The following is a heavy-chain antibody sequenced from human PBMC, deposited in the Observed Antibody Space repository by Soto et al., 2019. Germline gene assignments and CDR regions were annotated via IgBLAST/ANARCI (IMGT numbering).Heavy chain of an antibody. J-gene: IGHJ4*02. V-gene: IGHV3-30-3*01. CDR3: ARVRQYYYDSSGKGYFDY. CDR1: GFTFSSYA. Sequence: QVQLVESGGGVVQPGRSLRLSCAASGFTFSSYAMHWVRQAPGKGLEWVAVISYDGSNKYYADPVKGRFTISRDNSKNTRYLQMNSLRVEDTAVYYCARVRQYYYDSSGKGYFDYWGQGTLVTVSS. CDR2: ISYDGSNK. D-gene: IGHD3-22*01.